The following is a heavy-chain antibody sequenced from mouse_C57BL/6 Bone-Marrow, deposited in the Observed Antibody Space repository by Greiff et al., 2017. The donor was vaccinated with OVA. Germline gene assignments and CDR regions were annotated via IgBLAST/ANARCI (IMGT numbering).Heavy chain of an antibody. J-gene: IGHJ3*01. CDR1: GYTFTSYW. CDR3: ASGGYGGTWFAY. D-gene: IGHD2-2*01. CDR2: INPCRGYT. V-gene: IGHV1-7*01. Sequence: VQLVESGAELAKPGASVKLSCKASGYTFTSYWMHWVKQRPGQGLEWIGYINPCRGYTKYNQKFKGKATLTADKSSSTAYMQLSSLTSEDSAVYYCASGGYGGTWFAYWGQGTLVTVSA.